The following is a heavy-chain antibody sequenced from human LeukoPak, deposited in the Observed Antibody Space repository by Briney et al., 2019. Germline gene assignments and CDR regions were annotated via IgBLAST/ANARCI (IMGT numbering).Heavy chain of an antibody. J-gene: IGHJ4*02. D-gene: IGHD6-19*01. V-gene: IGHV4-34*01. Sequence: PSETLSLTCAVYGGSFSGYYWSWVRQPPGKGLEWIGEINHSGSTKYNPSLKSRVPISVHTSKNQFSLKLSSVTAADTAVYYCARVLTTSIAVAGWGQGTLVTVSS. CDR1: GGSFSGYY. CDR3: ARVLTTSIAVAG. CDR2: INHSGST.